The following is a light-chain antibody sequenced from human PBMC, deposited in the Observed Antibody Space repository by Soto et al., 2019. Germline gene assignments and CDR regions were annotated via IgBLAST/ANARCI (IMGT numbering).Light chain of an antibody. J-gene: IGKJ1*01. V-gene: IGKV2-30*01. CDR1: QSLLYIDGNTF. CDR2: KVS. Sequence: DVVMTQSPLSLPVTLGQPASVSCRSSQSLLYIDGNTFLSWFHQRPGQSPRRLIYKVSNRESGVPDRFGGSGSCTYLTLRISRVEAEDVGVYYCMQGTHSPWTGGQGTKVEI. CDR3: MQGTHSPWT.